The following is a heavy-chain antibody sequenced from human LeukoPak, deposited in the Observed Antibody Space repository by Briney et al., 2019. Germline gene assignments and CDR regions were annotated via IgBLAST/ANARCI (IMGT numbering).Heavy chain of an antibody. J-gene: IGHJ4*02. CDR1: GYTFTSYG. V-gene: IGHV1-18*01. CDR3: ARVAAAGTLWSRGFDY. CDR2: ISAYNDNT. Sequence: GASVKASCKASGYTFTSYGISWVRQAPGQGLEWMGWISAYNDNTNYAQKFQGRVTMTRDTSISTAYMELSRLRSDDTAVYYCARVAAAGTLWSRGFDYWGQGTLVTVSS. D-gene: IGHD6-13*01.